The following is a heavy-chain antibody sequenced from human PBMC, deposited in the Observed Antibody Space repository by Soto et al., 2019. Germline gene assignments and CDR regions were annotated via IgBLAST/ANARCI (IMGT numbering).Heavy chain of an antibody. D-gene: IGHD3-16*01. Sequence: EVHLLESGGGLVQPGGSLRLSCEASGFAFSDYAMTWVRQAPGKGLEWVSDISDGDGATHYADSVKGRFTISRDDSKNTLYLQMDSLRAEDAAVYYCAKGRTFFDFWGQGTRVTVSS. CDR3: AKGRTFFDF. CDR1: GFAFSDYA. V-gene: IGHV3-23*01. CDR2: ISDGDGAT. J-gene: IGHJ4*02.